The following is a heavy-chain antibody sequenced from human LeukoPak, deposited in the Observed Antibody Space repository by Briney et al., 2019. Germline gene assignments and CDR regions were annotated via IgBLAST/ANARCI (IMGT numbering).Heavy chain of an antibody. Sequence: PGGSLRLSCAASGFMLSSTWMHWVRQAPGKGLVWVSRINSDATSTSYAASVRGRFTISRDDAKNTMYLQMNSLRAEDTAMYYCVRGSPGYSSSWHAYWGQGTLVTVSS. D-gene: IGHD6-13*01. V-gene: IGHV3-74*01. CDR2: INSDATST. CDR1: GFMLSSTW. CDR3: VRGSPGYSSSWHAY. J-gene: IGHJ4*02.